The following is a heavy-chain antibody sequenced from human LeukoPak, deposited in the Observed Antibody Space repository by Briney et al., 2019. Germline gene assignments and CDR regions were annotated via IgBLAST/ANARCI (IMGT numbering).Heavy chain of an antibody. CDR3: ARGDVVVSAAVRFDP. CDR2: ISGYNGKT. J-gene: IGHJ5*02. V-gene: IGHV1-18*01. CDR1: GYSFSSCS. D-gene: IGHD2-2*01. Sequence: ASVKVSCKASGYSFSSCSISWVRQAPGQGLEWMGWISGYNGKTNYAQKFQGRVTLTTDTSTSTAYMELRSLRSDDTAVYYCARGDVVVSAAVRFDPWGQGTLVTVSS.